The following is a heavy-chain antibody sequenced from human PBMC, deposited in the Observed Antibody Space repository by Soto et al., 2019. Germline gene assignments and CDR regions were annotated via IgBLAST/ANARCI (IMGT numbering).Heavy chain of an antibody. CDR1: GGSISSYY. V-gene: IGHV4-59*01. J-gene: IGHJ4*02. Sequence: SETLSLTCTVSGGSISSYYWSWIRQPPGKGLEWIGYTYYSGSTNYNPSLKSRVTISVDTSKNQFSLKLSSVTAADTAVYYCARGGESMVRGVIPYFDYWGQGTLVTVSS. CDR3: ARGGESMVRGVIPYFDY. CDR2: TYYSGST. D-gene: IGHD3-10*01.